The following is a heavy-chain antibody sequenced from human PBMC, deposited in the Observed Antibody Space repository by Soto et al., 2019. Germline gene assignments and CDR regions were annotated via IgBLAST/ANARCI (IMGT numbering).Heavy chain of an antibody. V-gene: IGHV3-66*01. Sequence: PGWSLRLSCAASGFTVSSNYMSWVRQAPGKGLEWVSFIYSGGSTYYADSVKGRFTISRDNSKNTLYLQMNSLRAEDTAVYYCARDCYGDYPDHYYYMDVSGKGTTVIVSS. CDR2: IYSGGST. CDR1: GFTVSSNY. D-gene: IGHD4-17*01. CDR3: ARDCYGDYPDHYYYMDV. J-gene: IGHJ6*03.